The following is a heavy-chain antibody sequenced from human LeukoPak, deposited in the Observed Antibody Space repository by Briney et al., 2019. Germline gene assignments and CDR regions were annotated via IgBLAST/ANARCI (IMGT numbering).Heavy chain of an antibody. CDR3: AREGYDSSGYYYFDY. D-gene: IGHD3-22*01. J-gene: IGHJ4*02. CDR1: GGSISSSNW. V-gene: IGHV4-4*02. CDR2: IYHSGST. Sequence: SGTLSLTCAVSGGSISSSNWGSWVRQPPGKGLEWIGEIYHSGSTNYNPSLKGRVTISVDKSKNQFSLKLSSVTAADTAVYYCAREGYDSSGYYYFDYWGQGTLVTVSS.